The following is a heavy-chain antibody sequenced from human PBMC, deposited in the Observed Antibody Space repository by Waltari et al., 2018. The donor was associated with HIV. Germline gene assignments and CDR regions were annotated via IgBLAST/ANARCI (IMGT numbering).Heavy chain of an antibody. CDR1: GFTFSSYA. Sequence: EVQLLESGGGLVQPGGSLRLSCAASGFTFSSYAMSWVRQAPGKGVGGVSDISGSGGRTYDADPVKGRFTISRDNSKNTLYLQMNSLRAEDTAVYYCAKTPLRVTIDAFDIWGQGTMVTVSS. J-gene: IGHJ3*02. V-gene: IGHV3-23*01. CDR3: AKTPLRVTIDAFDI. CDR2: ISGSGGRT. D-gene: IGHD4-17*01.